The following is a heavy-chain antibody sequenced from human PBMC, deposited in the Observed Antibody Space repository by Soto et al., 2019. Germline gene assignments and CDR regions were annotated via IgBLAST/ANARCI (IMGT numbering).Heavy chain of an antibody. Sequence: EVQLVESGGGLVQPGGSLRLSCAASGFTVSSNYMSWVRQAPGKGLEWVSVIYTGGSTYYADSVKGRFTISRDNSKNTLYLQMNRLRVDDTAVYYCARAPRARGYSEHYFDYWGQGTLVTVSS. J-gene: IGHJ4*02. CDR3: ARAPRARGYSEHYFDY. V-gene: IGHV3-66*01. CDR2: IYTGGST. D-gene: IGHD5-18*01. CDR1: GFTVSSNY.